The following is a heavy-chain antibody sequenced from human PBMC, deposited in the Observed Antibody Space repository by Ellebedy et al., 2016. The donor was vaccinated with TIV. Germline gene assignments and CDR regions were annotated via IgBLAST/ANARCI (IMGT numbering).Heavy chain of an antibody. CDR2: IKQDGSEK. J-gene: IGHJ6*02. V-gene: IGHV3-7*03. CDR1: GFTFSSYW. Sequence: GGSLRLSXAASGFTFSSYWMSWVRQAPGKGLEWVANIKQDGSEKYYVDSVKGRFTISRDNAKNSLYLQMNSLRAEDTAVYYCARDDTWYSYYYYGMDVWGQGTTVTVSS. D-gene: IGHD6-13*01. CDR3: ARDDTWYSYYYYGMDV.